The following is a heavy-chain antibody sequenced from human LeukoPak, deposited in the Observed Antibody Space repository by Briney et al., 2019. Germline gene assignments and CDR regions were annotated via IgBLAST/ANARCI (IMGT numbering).Heavy chain of an antibody. D-gene: IGHD3-3*01. J-gene: IGHJ6*03. CDR3: ARHTNFDSWSGYYNYYYYMDV. CDR2: IYSGGST. Sequence: GGSLRLSCAASGFTVSSNYMSWVRQAPGKGLEWVSVIYSGGSTYYADSVKGRFTISRDNSKNTLYLQMNSLRAEDTAVYYCARHTNFDSWSGYYNYYYYMDVWGKGTTVTVSS. CDR1: GFTVSSNY. V-gene: IGHV3-53*01.